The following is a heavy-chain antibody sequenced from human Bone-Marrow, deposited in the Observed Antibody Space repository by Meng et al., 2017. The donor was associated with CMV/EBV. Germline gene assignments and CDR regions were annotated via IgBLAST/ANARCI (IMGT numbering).Heavy chain of an antibody. V-gene: IGHV1-69*05. D-gene: IGHD6-6*01. J-gene: IGHJ3*02. Sequence: SVKVSCKASGGTFSSYAISWVRQAPGQGLEWMGGIIPIFGTANYAQKFQGRVTITTDESTSTAYMELSSLRSEDTAVYYCARARMVYSSSGAFDIWGQGTMVTVSS. CDR1: GGTFSSYA. CDR3: ARARMVYSSSGAFDI. CDR2: IIPIFGTA.